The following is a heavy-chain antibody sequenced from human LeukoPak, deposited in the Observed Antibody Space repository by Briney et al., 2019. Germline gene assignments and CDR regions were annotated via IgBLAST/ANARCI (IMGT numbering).Heavy chain of an antibody. V-gene: IGHV1-18*01. D-gene: IGHD3-9*01. CDR1: GYTFTSYG. J-gene: IGHJ4*02. Sequence: ASVKVSCKASGYTFTSYGISWVRQAPGQGLEWMGWISAYNGNTNYAQKLQGRVTMTTDTSTSTAYMELRSLRSDDTAVYYCARGARDLFGDILTGYYGYWGQGTLVTVSS. CDR3: ARGARDLFGDILTGYYGY. CDR2: ISAYNGNT.